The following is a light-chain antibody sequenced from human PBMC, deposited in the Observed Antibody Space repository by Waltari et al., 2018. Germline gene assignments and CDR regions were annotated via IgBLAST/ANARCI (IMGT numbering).Light chain of an antibody. CDR3: LSYAATVSFG. CDR1: SSDVGNNNH. J-gene: IGLJ2*01. Sequence: QPALTQPASVSGSPGQSITISCTGTSSDVGNNNHVCWYQKHPDKVPKLIIYDVSKRPSGGYGRFSGSKSGNTDSLTISGLQAEDEADYYCLSYAATVSFGFGGGTKLTVL. V-gene: IGLV2-23*02. CDR2: DVS.